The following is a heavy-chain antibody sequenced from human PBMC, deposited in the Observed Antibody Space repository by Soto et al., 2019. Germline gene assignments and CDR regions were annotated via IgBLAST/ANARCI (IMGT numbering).Heavy chain of an antibody. J-gene: IGHJ6*02. CDR3: AKDTEYSSLGYYYYGMDV. CDR1: GFTFSSYA. Sequence: GGSLRLSCAASGFTFSSYAMSWVRQAPGKGLEWVSAISGSGGSTYYADSVKGRFTISRDNSKNTLYLQMNSLRAEDTAVYYCAKDTEYSSLGYYYYGMDVWGQGTTVTVSS. V-gene: IGHV3-23*01. D-gene: IGHD6-6*01. CDR2: ISGSGGST.